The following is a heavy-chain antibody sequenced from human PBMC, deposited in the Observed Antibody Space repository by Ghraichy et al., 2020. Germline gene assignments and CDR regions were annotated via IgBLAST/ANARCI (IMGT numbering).Heavy chain of an antibody. CDR2: IIPIFGTA. D-gene: IGHD1-7*01. J-gene: IGHJ6*02. Sequence: SVKVSCKASGGTFSSYAISWVRQAPGQGLEWMGGIIPIFGTANYAQKFQGRVTITADESTSTAYMELSSLRSEDTAVYYCARENRRTGTTSPGYYYGMDVWGQGTTVTVSS. CDR1: GGTFSSYA. CDR3: ARENRRTGTTSPGYYYGMDV. V-gene: IGHV1-69*13.